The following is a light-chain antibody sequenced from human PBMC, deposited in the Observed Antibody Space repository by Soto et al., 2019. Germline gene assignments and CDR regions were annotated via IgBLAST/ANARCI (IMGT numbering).Light chain of an antibody. J-gene: IGLJ1*01. CDR2: KNN. V-gene: IGLV1-47*01. CDR3: AAWDDSLSGRV. Sequence: SVLPQPPSASGTPGQRVTISCSGSSSNIGTNYVSWYQHLPGTAPKLLIYKNNQRPSGVPDRFSGSKSGTSASLALSGLRSEDEADYYCAAWDDSLSGRVFGTGTKVTVL. CDR1: SSNIGTNY.